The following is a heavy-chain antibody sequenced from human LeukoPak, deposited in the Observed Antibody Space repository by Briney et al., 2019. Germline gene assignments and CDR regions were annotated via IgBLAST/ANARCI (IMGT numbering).Heavy chain of an antibody. CDR3: ARKGVDTAYFYGMDV. V-gene: IGHV3-74*01. CDR1: GFTFSSYW. J-gene: IGHJ6*02. D-gene: IGHD5-18*01. Sequence: GGSLRLSCAASGFTFSSYWMHWVRQAPGKGLEWVSRINTDGSTTDNTNYAGSVKGRFTISRDNAKNTLYLQMNSLRAEDTAVYYCARKGVDTAYFYGMDVWGHGTTVTVSS. CDR2: INTDGSTTDNT.